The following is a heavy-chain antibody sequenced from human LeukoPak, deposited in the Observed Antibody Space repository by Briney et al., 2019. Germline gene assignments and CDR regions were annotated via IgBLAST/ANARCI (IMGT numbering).Heavy chain of an antibody. CDR2: ISSSSSYI. J-gene: IGHJ4*02. CDR3: ARDNVPYYDSSGYDY. V-gene: IGHV3-21*01. CDR1: GFTFSSYS. D-gene: IGHD3-22*01. Sequence: GGSLRLSCAASGFTFSSYSMNWVRQAPGKGLEWVSSISSSSSYIYYADSVKGRFTISRDNAKNSLYLQMNSLRAEDTAVYYCARDNVPYYDSSGYDYWGQGTLVTVSS.